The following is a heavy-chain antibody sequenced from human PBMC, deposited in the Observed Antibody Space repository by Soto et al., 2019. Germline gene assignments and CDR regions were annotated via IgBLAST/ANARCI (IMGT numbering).Heavy chain of an antibody. J-gene: IGHJ4*02. Sequence: GGSLRLSCAVSGFTFSSYDMHWVRQVTGKGLEWVSAIGTAGDTYYPGSVKGRFTISRENAKNSLYLQMNSLRAGDTAVYYCARANAGLYCFDYWGQGTLVTVSS. CDR1: GFTFSSYD. V-gene: IGHV3-13*01. D-gene: IGHD6-13*01. CDR3: ARANAGLYCFDY. CDR2: IGTAGDT.